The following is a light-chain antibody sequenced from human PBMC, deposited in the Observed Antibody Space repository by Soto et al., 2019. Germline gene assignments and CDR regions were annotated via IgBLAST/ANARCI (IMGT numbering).Light chain of an antibody. CDR1: SSDVGSYNL. Sequence: QSALTQPASVSGSPGQSITISCTGTSSDVGSYNLVYWYQQHAGKAPKVMIYEVSKRPSGVSNRFSGSKSGNTASLTISGLQGEDEAEYYCCAYAGSSTSPYVFGTGTKLTVL. V-gene: IGLV2-23*02. CDR2: EVS. J-gene: IGLJ1*01. CDR3: CAYAGSSTSPYV.